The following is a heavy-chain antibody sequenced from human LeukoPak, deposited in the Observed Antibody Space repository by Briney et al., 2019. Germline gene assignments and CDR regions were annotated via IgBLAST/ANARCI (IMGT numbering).Heavy chain of an antibody. CDR1: GYTFNRYG. D-gene: IGHD3-10*01. Sequence: ASVKVSCKASGYTFNRYGISWVRQAPGQGLEWMGWISAYNGNTNYAQKLQGRVTMTTDTSTSTAYMEVRSLRSDDTAVYYCARVRSLPWFGELSNYWGQGTLVTVSS. J-gene: IGHJ4*02. V-gene: IGHV1-18*01. CDR2: ISAYNGNT. CDR3: ARVRSLPWFGELSNY.